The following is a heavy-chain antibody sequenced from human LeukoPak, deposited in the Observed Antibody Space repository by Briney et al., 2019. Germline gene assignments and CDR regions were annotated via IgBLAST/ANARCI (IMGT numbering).Heavy chain of an antibody. D-gene: IGHD3-22*01. CDR1: GGSVSSGGYY. CDR3: ARDYYDSSGYHDY. CDR2: VYYSGNT. Sequence: PSETLSLTCTVSGGSVSSGGYYWSWIRQPPGKGLEWIGYVYYSGNTNYNPSLKSRVTISVDTSKNQFSLKLSSVTAADTAVYYCARDYYDSSGYHDYWGQEALVTVSS. V-gene: IGHV4-61*08. J-gene: IGHJ4*02.